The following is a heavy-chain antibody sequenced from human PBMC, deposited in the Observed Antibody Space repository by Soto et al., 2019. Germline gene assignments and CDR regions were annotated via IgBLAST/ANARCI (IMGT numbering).Heavy chain of an antibody. D-gene: IGHD4-4*01. Sequence: PGGSLRLSCAASGFTFSSYGMHWVRQAPGKGLEWVAVISYDGSNKYYADSVKGRFTISRDNSKNTLYLQMNSLRAEDTAVYYCVTRSRGLQSSPPRLDSWGQGTLVTVSS. CDR1: GFTFSSYG. V-gene: IGHV3-30*03. CDR3: VTRSRGLQSSPPRLDS. J-gene: IGHJ4*02. CDR2: ISYDGSNK.